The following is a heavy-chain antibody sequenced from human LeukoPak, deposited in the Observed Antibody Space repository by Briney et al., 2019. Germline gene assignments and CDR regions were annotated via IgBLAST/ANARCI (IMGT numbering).Heavy chain of an antibody. CDR1: GFTLTDYN. J-gene: IGHJ4*02. Sequence: GGSLGLSCAASGFTLTDYNMHWARQAPGRGLEYVAFIQYDGTVEYYADSVKGRFTMSRDNSKNTLYLQMNSLRAEDTAVYYCARHSEGAIDYWGQGTLVTVSS. CDR2: IQYDGTVE. V-gene: IGHV3-33*05. D-gene: IGHD1-26*01. CDR3: ARHSEGAIDY.